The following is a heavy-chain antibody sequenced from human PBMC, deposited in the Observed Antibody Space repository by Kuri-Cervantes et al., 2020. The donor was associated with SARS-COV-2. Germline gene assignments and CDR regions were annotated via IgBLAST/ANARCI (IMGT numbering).Heavy chain of an antibody. CDR3: ARALDPGFLPQTIVAFPY. D-gene: IGHD4-11*01. CDR2: IGPSGTTK. CDR1: GFIFSDYY. Sequence: GESLKISCTASGFIFSDYYMTWIRQAPGKGLEWVSNIGPSGTTKYYADSVKGRFTISRDNAKNSLYLQMSSLRAEDTAVYYCARALDPGFLPQTIVAFPYWGQGTLVTVSS. J-gene: IGHJ4*02. V-gene: IGHV3-11*04.